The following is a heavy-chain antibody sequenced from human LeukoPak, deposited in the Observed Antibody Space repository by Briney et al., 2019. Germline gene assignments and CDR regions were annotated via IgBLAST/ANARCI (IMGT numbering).Heavy chain of an antibody. CDR3: ARRYVAAQLPKNYFDY. CDR1: GGSISSYY. D-gene: IGHD2-2*01. J-gene: IGHJ4*02. CDR2: IYTSGST. V-gene: IGHV4-4*07. Sequence: SQTLSLTCTVSGGSISSYYWSWIRQPAGKGLEWIGRIYTSGSTNYNPSLKSRVTISVDTSKNQFSLKLSSVTAADTAVYYCARRYVAAQLPKNYFDYWGQGTLVTVSS.